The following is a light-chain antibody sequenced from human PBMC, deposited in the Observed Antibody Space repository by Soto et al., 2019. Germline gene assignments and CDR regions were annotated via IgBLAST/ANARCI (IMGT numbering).Light chain of an antibody. CDR3: QQCIDWPQFT. V-gene: IGKV3-15*01. CDR2: GAS. J-gene: IGKJ5*01. Sequence: EIVMTQSPTTPSVSPGDSVTLSCRASQSVSTFLAWYQHRPGQPPRLLIYGASTRATGVPARFSGSGSDTDFTLTISSLQSEDFAVYFCQQCIDWPQFTFGQGTRLEIK. CDR1: QSVSTF.